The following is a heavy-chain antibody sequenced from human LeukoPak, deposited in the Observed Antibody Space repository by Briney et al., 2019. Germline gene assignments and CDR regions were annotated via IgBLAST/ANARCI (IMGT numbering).Heavy chain of an antibody. J-gene: IGHJ3*01. CDR2: INSDGSNT. D-gene: IGHD3-10*01. CDR3: ASGVSIWLGYAFDF. CDR1: GFTFSTYW. Sequence: GGSLRLSCAASGFTFSTYWMHWARQDPGKGLVWVSRINSDGSNTIYADSVKGRFTISRDNAKNTLYLQMNSLRPEDTAVYYCASGVSIWLGYAFDFWGQGTMVTVS. V-gene: IGHV3-74*01.